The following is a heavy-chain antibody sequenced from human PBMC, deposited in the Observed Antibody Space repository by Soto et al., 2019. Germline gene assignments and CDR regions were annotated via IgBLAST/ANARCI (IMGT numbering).Heavy chain of an antibody. V-gene: IGHV1-69*01. Sequence: QVQLVQSGAEVKKPGSSVKVSCKASGGTFSSYAISWVRQAPGQGLEWMGGIIPIFGTANYAQKFQGRVTITADEATSPAYMELGSLRSEDTAVYYCARARGEVASKIKEEGPSSYYYYYGMDVWGQGTTVTVSS. CDR1: GGTFSSYA. CDR2: IIPIFGTA. CDR3: ARARGEVASKIKEEGPSSYYYYYGMDV. J-gene: IGHJ6*02. D-gene: IGHD3-10*01.